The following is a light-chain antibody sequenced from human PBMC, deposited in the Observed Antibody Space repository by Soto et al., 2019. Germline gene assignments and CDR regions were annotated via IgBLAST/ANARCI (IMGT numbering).Light chain of an antibody. Sequence: IQLTQSPSSLSASVGDRVTLPCRASQGISSFLAWYQQKPGKAPKLLIYGASTLQSGVPSSFSVSGSGTDFTLTIGSPQPVDVATYDYQQLNSCPIPFGPGTKVDIK. CDR1: QGISSF. CDR2: GAS. V-gene: IGKV1-9*01. CDR3: QQLNSCPIP. J-gene: IGKJ3*01.